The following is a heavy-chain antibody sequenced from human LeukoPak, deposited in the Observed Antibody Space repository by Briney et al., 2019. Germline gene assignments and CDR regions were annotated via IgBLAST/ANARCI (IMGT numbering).Heavy chain of an antibody. J-gene: IGHJ4*02. Sequence: SQTLSLTCSDSGGSISSGYYYWSWIRQPPGQGLEWIGYIYYTGITYYNPSLKSRVTISVDTSKNQFSLKLSSVTAADTAVYYCARDRSGYRHLDYWGQGALVTVSS. D-gene: IGHD5-12*01. CDR2: IYYTGIT. CDR1: GGSISSGYYY. CDR3: ARDRSGYRHLDY. V-gene: IGHV4-30-4*01.